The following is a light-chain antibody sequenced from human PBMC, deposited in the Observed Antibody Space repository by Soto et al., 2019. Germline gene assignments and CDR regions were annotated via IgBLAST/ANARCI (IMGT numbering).Light chain of an antibody. J-gene: IGKJ1*01. CDR1: QTITTY. Sequence: DIQMTQSPSSLSASVGDRATISCRASQTITTYLNWYQQKPGKAPQLLIYGASILQSGVPSRFTGSGSGTDFTLTISSLQPDDFATYHCQQTHSTPWTFGQGTKVEIK. CDR2: GAS. V-gene: IGKV1-39*01. CDR3: QQTHSTPWT.